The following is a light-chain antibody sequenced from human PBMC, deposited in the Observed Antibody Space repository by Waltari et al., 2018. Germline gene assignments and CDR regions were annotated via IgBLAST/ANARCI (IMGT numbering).Light chain of an antibody. CDR3: QEYQSFPFT. Sequence: DIQMTQTPTSLSASVGDRVTITCRASQDISNYLAWFQQIPGGAPKSVIYGASSVLSGVPSRFTGGRSGTEFTLPITSLQPDDFATYYCQEYQSFPFTFGPGTTVDVK. V-gene: IGKV1-16*01. CDR1: QDISNY. J-gene: IGKJ3*01. CDR2: GAS.